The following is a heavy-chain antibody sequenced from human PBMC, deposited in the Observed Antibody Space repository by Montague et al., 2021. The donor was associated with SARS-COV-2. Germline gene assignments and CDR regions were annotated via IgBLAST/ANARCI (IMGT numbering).Heavy chain of an antibody. CDR2: VKHPGGT. J-gene: IGHJ4*02. CDR1: GGSFTGYS. D-gene: IGHD2-15*01. V-gene: IGHV4-34*01. CDR3: ARHVSSSWHRFEY. Sequence: SETLSLTCAVDGGSFTGYSWNWIRQPPGKGLEWIGEVKHPGGTNYNPSLKSRVTISIDMSKNQFSLNLESVTAADTAVYYCARHVSSSWHRFEYWGQGTRVTVSS.